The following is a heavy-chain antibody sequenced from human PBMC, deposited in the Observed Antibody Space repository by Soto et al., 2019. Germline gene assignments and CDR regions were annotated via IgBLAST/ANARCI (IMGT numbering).Heavy chain of an antibody. V-gene: IGHV1-18*01. CDR1: GYAFTTYG. Sequence: QVHLVQSGAEVKKPGASVKVSCKGSGYAFTTYGITWVRQAPGQGLQWMGWISAHNGNTHYAQKLQGRVTVTRDTSTSTAYMELSSLRSDDPAVYYCARGTYGDYWGQGARVTVSS. D-gene: IGHD4-17*01. CDR3: ARGTYGDY. CDR2: ISAHNGNT. J-gene: IGHJ4*02.